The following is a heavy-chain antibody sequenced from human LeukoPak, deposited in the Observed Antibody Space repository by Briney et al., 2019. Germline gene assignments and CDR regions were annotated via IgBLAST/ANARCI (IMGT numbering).Heavy chain of an antibody. Sequence: GGSLRLSCAASGFTFSSYNMNWVRQAPGKGLEWVSSISSSSSYIYYADSVKGRFTISRDNAKNSLYLQMNSLRAEDTAVYYCARDLGGYCSGGSCSNFDYWGQGTLVTVSS. CDR1: GFTFSSYN. D-gene: IGHD2-15*01. V-gene: IGHV3-21*01. J-gene: IGHJ4*02. CDR2: ISSSSSYI. CDR3: ARDLGGYCSGGSCSNFDY.